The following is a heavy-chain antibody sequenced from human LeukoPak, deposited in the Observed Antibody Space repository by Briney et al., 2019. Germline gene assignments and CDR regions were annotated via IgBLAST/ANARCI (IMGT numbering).Heavy chain of an antibody. CDR3: ARDRNPDFWSGYFMDV. V-gene: IGHV3-53*01. Sequence: GGSLRLSCAASGFTVSSNYMSWVRQAPGKGLEWVSVIDSGGGTYYADSVKGRFTISRDNSKNTLYLQMNSLRAEDTAVYYCARDRNPDFWSGYFMDVWGQGTTVTVSS. J-gene: IGHJ6*02. D-gene: IGHD3-3*01. CDR1: GFTVSSNY. CDR2: IDSGGGT.